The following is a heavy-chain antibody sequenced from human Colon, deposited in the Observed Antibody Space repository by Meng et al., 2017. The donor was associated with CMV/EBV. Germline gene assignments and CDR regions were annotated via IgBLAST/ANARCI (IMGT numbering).Heavy chain of an antibody. CDR3: ARGKNYYDSSGYRKGLDY. V-gene: IGHV1-2*02. Sequence: QVQLVQSGAEVKKPGASVKVPCKASGYTFTDNYMHWVRQAPGQGLEWMGWINPNSGGTNYAQKFQGRVTMTRDTSISTAYMELSRLRSDDTAVYYCARGKNYYDSSGYRKGLDYWGQGTLVTVSS. J-gene: IGHJ4*02. D-gene: IGHD3-22*01. CDR2: INPNSGGT. CDR1: GYTFTDNY.